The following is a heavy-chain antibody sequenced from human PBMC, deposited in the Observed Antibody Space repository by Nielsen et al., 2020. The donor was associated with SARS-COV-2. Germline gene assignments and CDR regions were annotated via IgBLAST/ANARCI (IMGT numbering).Heavy chain of an antibody. D-gene: IGHD6-13*01. Sequence: SETLSLTCAVYGGSFSGYYWSWIRQPPGKGLEWIGYIYYSGSTNYNPSLKSRVTISVDTSKNQFSLKLSSVTAADTAVYYCARDSGIAAYNWFDPWGQGTLVTVSS. J-gene: IGHJ5*02. CDR2: IYYSGST. CDR1: GGSFSGYY. CDR3: ARDSGIAAYNWFDP. V-gene: IGHV4-59*13.